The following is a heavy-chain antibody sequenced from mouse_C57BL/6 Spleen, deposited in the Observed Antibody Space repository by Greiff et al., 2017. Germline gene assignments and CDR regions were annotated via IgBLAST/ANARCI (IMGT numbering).Heavy chain of an antibody. Sequence: QVQLQQPGAELVRPGSSVKLSCKASGYTFTSYWMHWVKQRPIQGLEWIGNIDPSDSETHYNQKFKDKATLTVDKSSSTAYMQLSSLTSEDSAVYYCARNLANWDYFDYWGQGTTLTVAS. J-gene: IGHJ2*01. CDR3: ARNLANWDYFDY. D-gene: IGHD4-1*01. CDR1: GYTFTSYW. CDR2: IDPSDSET. V-gene: IGHV1-52*01.